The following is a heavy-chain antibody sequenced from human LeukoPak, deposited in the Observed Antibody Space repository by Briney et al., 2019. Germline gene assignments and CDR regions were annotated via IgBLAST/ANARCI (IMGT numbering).Heavy chain of an antibody. Sequence: GESLKISCKGSGYSFTSYWIGWVRQMPGKGLEWMGIIYPGDSDTRYSPSFQGQVTISADKSISTAYLQWSSLKASDTAMYYCARQPLCSGGSCYSLEYWGRGTLVTVSS. V-gene: IGHV5-51*01. J-gene: IGHJ4*02. D-gene: IGHD2-15*01. CDR2: IYPGDSDT. CDR3: ARQPLCSGGSCYSLEY. CDR1: GYSFTSYW.